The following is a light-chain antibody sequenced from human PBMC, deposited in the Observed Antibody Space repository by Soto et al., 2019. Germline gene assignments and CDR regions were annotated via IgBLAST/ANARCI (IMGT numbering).Light chain of an antibody. CDR1: QGISRA. J-gene: IGKJ4*01. CDR2: DAS. V-gene: IGKV1D-13*01. Sequence: AIQLTQSPSSLSASVGDRITITCRASQGISRALAWYQQKPGKVPKVLIYDASTLDSGVPSRFSGSGSWTEFTLTISSLQPEDFATYYCQEFNNFPPLTFGGGTRVEI. CDR3: QEFNNFPPLT.